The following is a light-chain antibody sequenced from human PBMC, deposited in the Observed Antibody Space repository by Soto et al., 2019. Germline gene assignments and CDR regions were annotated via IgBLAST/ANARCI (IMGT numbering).Light chain of an antibody. J-gene: IGKJ2*01. Sequence: DIVMTQSPDSLAVSLGERAIINCKSSQSVSYSSNNKNYLAWYQQKPGQPPKLLIYWASTRESGVPDRFSGSGSGTDFTLTISSLQAEDVAVYYCQQYYNSPYTFGQGTKLEIK. CDR2: WAS. CDR1: QSVSYSSNNKNY. V-gene: IGKV4-1*01. CDR3: QQYYNSPYT.